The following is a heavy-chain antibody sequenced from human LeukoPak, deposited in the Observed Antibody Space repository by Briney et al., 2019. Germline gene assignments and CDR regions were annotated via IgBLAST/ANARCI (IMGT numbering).Heavy chain of an antibody. D-gene: IGHD4-17*01. CDR3: ARDAVTWGGAFDI. CDR1: GGSIDNFY. Sequence: PSETLSLTCTVSGGSIDNFYWSWIRQSPGKGLEWIGYLYYTGVTNSNPSLRRRVTISLDRSKNQFSPKLSSVTAADTAVYYCARDAVTWGGAFDIWGQGTMVTVSS. J-gene: IGHJ3*02. V-gene: IGHV4-59*12. CDR2: LYYTGVT.